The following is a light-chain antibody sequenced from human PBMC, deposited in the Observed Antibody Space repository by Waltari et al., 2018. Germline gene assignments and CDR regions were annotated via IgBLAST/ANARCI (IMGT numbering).Light chain of an antibody. V-gene: IGLV2-14*03. Sequence: QSALNQPASVSGSPGQSITISCTGTSSDVGGYNYVSWFQQHPGKAPKLVIYDVTNRPSGVSNRFSGSKSDNTASLTISGLQAADEADYYCSSYTSSSTVVFGGGTKLTVL. CDR2: DVT. CDR3: SSYTSSSTVV. CDR1: SSDVGGYNY. J-gene: IGLJ2*01.